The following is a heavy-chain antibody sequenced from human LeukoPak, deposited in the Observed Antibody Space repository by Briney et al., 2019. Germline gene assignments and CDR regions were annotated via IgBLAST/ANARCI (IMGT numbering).Heavy chain of an antibody. J-gene: IGHJ5*02. CDR2: INHSGNT. CDR3: ARGARVLYYDFWSGYYSNWFDP. Sequence: SETLSLTSAVYGGSFSGSSWSSICQPPRKGLGWIGEINHSGNTNYNPSPKSRATISVETSKNQFSLKLSSVTAADTAVYYCARGARVLYYDFWSGYYSNWFDPWGQGTLVTVSS. V-gene: IGHV4-34*01. CDR1: GGSFSGSS. D-gene: IGHD3-3*01.